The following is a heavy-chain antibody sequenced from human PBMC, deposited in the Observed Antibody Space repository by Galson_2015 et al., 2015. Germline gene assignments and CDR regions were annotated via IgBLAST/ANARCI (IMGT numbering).Heavy chain of an antibody. CDR3: ATDPLRGYSYDF. CDR1: GYTLTELS. CDR2: FDREDGET. D-gene: IGHD5-18*01. Sequence: SVKVSCKVSGYTLTELSIHWVRQAPGKGLEWMGGFDREDGETTYAQKFQGRVTMTEDTSIDTAYMELSSLRSEDTAVYYCATDPLRGYSYDFWGQGTRITVSS. J-gene: IGHJ4*02. V-gene: IGHV1-24*01.